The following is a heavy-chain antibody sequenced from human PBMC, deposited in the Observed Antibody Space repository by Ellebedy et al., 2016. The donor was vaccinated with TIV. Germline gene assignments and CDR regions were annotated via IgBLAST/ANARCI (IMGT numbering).Heavy chain of an antibody. CDR1: GFTFSSYG. CDR3: TTLYYYDSSGYPGY. V-gene: IGHV3-33*01. Sequence: GGSLRLXXAASGFTFSSYGMHWVRQAPGKGLEWVAVIWYDGSNKYYADSVKGRFTISRDNSKNTLYLQMNSLKTEDTAVYYCTTLYYYDSSGYPGYWGQGTLVTVSS. CDR2: IWYDGSNK. J-gene: IGHJ4*02. D-gene: IGHD3-22*01.